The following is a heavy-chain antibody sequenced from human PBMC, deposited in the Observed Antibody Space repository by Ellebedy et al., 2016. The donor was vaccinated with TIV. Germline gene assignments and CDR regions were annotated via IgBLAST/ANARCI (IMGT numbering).Heavy chain of an antibody. J-gene: IGHJ5*02. CDR1: GFSFRSYW. Sequence: GESLKISCAASGFSFRSYWMSWVRQAPGKGLEWVANIYQDGGVQYYVDPVKGRFTISRDNADNYLFLQMNSLRAEDTAVYYCARRGSYGDYAVQINSWFDTWGRGTLVAVSS. D-gene: IGHD4-17*01. CDR3: ARRGSYGDYAVQINSWFDT. V-gene: IGHV3-7*01. CDR2: IYQDGGVQ.